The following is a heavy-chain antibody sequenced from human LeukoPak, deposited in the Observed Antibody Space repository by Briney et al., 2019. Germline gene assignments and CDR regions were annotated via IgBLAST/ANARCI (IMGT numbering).Heavy chain of an antibody. J-gene: IGHJ4*02. CDR3: AREHDYGRFDF. Sequence: PSETLSLTCTVSGGSISSYYWSWIRQPPGKGLEWFGNVYNSGGTNYNPSLKSRVTISMDTSKNQFSLKLTSATAADTAVYFCAREHDYGRFDFWGQGTLVVVSS. CDR1: GGSISSYY. CDR2: VYNSGGT. V-gene: IGHV4-59*01. D-gene: IGHD4-17*01.